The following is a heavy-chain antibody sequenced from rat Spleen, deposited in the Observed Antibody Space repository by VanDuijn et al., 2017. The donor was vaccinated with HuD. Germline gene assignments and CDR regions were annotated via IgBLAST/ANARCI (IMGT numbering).Heavy chain of an antibody. CDR3: AREAGLPFHYFDY. J-gene: IGHJ2*01. V-gene: IGHV5-22*01. D-gene: IGHD1-4*01. Sequence: EVQLVESGGGLVQPGRSMKLSCAASGFTFSNYYMAWVRQAPTKGLEWVASIRYEGSRTYYGDSVKGRFTISRDNAKSSLYLQMNSLRSEDTATYFCAREAGLPFHYFDYWGQGVMVTVSS. CDR2: IRYEGSRT. CDR1: GFTFSNYY.